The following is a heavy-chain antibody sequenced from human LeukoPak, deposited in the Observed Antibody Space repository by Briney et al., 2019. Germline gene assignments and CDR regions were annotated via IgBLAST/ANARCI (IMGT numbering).Heavy chain of an antibody. Sequence: SETLSLTCTVSGGSISSDYWSWIRHPPGKGLEWIGYIYYSGRTYYNPSLKSRITISVDTSKNQFSLKLSSVSAADTAVYYCARGFYSPHYWGQGTLVSVSS. D-gene: IGHD4-11*01. CDR2: IYYSGRT. V-gene: IGHV4-59*01. CDR1: GGSISSDY. J-gene: IGHJ4*02. CDR3: ARGFYSPHY.